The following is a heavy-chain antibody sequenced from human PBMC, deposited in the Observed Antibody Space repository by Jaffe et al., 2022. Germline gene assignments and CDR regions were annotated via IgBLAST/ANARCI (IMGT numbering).Heavy chain of an antibody. CDR3: ARSTYYYGSGSYFDY. Sequence: QVQLQESGPGLVKPSQTLSLTCTVSGGSISSGSYYWSWIRQPAGKGLEWIGRIYTSGSTNYNPSLKSRVTISVDTSKNQFSLKLSSVTAADTAVYYCARSTYYYGSGSYFDYWGQGTLVTVSS. D-gene: IGHD3-10*01. CDR1: GGSISSGSYY. V-gene: IGHV4-61*02. J-gene: IGHJ4*02. CDR2: IYTSGST.